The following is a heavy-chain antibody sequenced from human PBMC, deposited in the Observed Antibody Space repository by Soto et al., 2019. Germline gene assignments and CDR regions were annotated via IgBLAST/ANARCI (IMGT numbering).Heavy chain of an antibody. D-gene: IGHD6-19*01. CDR1: AFTFSSYG. J-gene: IGHJ6*02. CDR2: ISYDGSNK. CDR3: VKDGSSGWPDYYVMDV. Sequence: QVQLVESGGGVVQPGRSLRLSCAASAFTFSSYGMHWVRQAPGKGLDWVAVISYDGSNKYYADYLKGRFTVSRDNSKNTLYLQMSSLRAEDTAVYYCVKDGSSGWPDYYVMDVWGQGTTVTVSS. V-gene: IGHV3-30*18.